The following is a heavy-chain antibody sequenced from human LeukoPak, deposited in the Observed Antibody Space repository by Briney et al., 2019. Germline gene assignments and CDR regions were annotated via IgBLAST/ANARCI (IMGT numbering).Heavy chain of an antibody. CDR3: ARGPDITYYDILTGRGFDG. V-gene: IGHV3-21*01. J-gene: IGHJ4*02. D-gene: IGHD3-9*01. CDR1: GFTFSRYS. Sequence: GGSLRHSCVASGFTFSRYSINWVRQAPRKRLEWGSSISSISSYIYYADSVKGRFTISRDTAKNSLYLQMNSLRAEYTAVYYCARGPDITYYDILTGRGFDGWGQGTLVTVSS. CDR2: ISSISSYI.